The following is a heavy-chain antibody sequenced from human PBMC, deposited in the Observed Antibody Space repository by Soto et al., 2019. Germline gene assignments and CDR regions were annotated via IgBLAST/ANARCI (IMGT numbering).Heavy chain of an antibody. J-gene: IGHJ4*02. CDR3: AKDLSLGSSSPTRFDY. Sequence: GGSLRLSCAASGFTFSSYAMSWVRQAPGKGLEWVSAISGSGGSTYYADSVKGRFTISRDNSKNTLYLQMNSLRAEDTAVYYCAKDLSLGSSSPTRFDYWGQGTLVTVSS. D-gene: IGHD6-6*01. CDR2: ISGSGGST. V-gene: IGHV3-23*01. CDR1: GFTFSSYA.